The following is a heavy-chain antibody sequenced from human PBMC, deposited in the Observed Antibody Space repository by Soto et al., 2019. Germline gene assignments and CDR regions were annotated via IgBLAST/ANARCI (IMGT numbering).Heavy chain of an antibody. Sequence: EVQLVESGGGLVQPGGSLRLSCAASGFTFSSYWMHWVRQVPGKGLVWVSRLNYDGSTTTYADSVTGRFTISRDNARNTLYLKMNSLRAEDTAVYYCARAGTGWYWFDPWGQGTLVTVSS. CDR2: LNYDGSTT. D-gene: IGHD6-19*01. CDR3: ARAGTGWYWFDP. V-gene: IGHV3-74*03. J-gene: IGHJ5*02. CDR1: GFTFSSYW.